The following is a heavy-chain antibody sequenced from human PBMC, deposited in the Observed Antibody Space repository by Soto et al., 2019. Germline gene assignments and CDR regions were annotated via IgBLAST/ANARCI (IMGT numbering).Heavy chain of an antibody. D-gene: IGHD2-15*01. CDR2: IIPIFGTA. CDR1: GGTFSSYA. J-gene: IGHJ6*02. V-gene: IGHV1-69*13. CDR3: AGPLLVVAAIPGYYSYGMDV. Sequence: SVKVSCKASGGTFSSYAISWVRQAPGQGLEWMGGIIPIFGTANYAQKFQGRVTITADESTSTAYMELSSLRSEDTAVYYCAGPLLVVAAIPGYYSYGMDVWRQGTTVTVSS.